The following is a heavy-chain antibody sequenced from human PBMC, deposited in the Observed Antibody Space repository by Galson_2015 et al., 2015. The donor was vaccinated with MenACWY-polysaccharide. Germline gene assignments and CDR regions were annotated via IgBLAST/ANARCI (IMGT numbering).Heavy chain of an antibody. CDR1: GGSLTAYY. CDR3: ARDCVERGYSFGCLLP. D-gene: IGHD5-18*01. J-gene: IGHJ5*02. CDR2: IYTSGST. Sequence: ETLSLTCSVSGGSLTAYYWSWIRQPAGKGLEWIGRIYTSGSTSYNPSLKSRVTISIDTSKNQFSLKLSSVTAADTAVYYCARDCVERGYSFGCLLPWGQGTLVTVSS. V-gene: IGHV4-4*07.